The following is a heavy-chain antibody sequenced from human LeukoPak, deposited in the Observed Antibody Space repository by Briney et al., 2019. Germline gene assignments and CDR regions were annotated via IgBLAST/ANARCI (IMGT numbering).Heavy chain of an antibody. D-gene: IGHD6-6*01. V-gene: IGHV3-33*08. CDR1: GFTFSSYG. J-gene: IGHJ4*02. CDR3: ARGTAARALDY. Sequence: PGRSLRLSCAASGFTFSSYGMHWVRQAPGKGLEWVAVIWYDGSNKYYADSVKGRFTISRDNSKNTLYLQMNSLRAEDTAVYYCARGTAARALDYWGQGTLVTVSS. CDR2: IWYDGSNK.